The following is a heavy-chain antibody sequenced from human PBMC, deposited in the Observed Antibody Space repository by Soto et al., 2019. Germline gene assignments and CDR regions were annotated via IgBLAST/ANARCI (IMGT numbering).Heavy chain of an antibody. Sequence: QVQLVQSGAEVKKPGASVKVSCKASGYTFTSYYMHWVRQAPGQGLEWMGIINPSGGSTSYAQKFQGRVTMTRDTSTSTVYMELSSLRDEDTAVYYCASPSGGYYYDSSGYAPLDYWGQGTLVTVSS. CDR3: ASPSGGYYYDSSGYAPLDY. CDR1: GYTFTSYY. D-gene: IGHD3-22*01. V-gene: IGHV1-46*01. J-gene: IGHJ4*02. CDR2: INPSGGST.